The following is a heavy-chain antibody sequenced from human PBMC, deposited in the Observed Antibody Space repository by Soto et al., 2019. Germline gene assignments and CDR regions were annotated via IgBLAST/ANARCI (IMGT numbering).Heavy chain of an antibody. D-gene: IGHD3-9*01. CDR2: INHSGST. J-gene: IGHJ4*02. CDR1: GGSFSGYY. V-gene: IGHV4-34*01. CDR3: ARGPYVLRYFDVKPPFDY. Sequence: PSETLSLTCAVYGGSFSGYYWSWIRQPPGKGLEWIGEINHSGSTNYNPSLKSRVTISVDTSKNQLSLKLSSVTAADTAVYYCARGPYVLRYFDVKPPFDYWGQGTLVTVSS.